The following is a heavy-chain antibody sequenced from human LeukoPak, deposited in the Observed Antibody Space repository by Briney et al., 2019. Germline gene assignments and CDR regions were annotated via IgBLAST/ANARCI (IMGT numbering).Heavy chain of an antibody. Sequence: GGSLRLSCAASGFTFSSYAMSWVRQAPGKGLEWVSAISGSGGSTYYADSVKGRFTISRDNSKNTLYLQMNSLRAEDTAVYYCGKSSSGSYRPYAFDFWGQGTMVTVSS. CDR3: GKSSSGSYRPYAFDF. J-gene: IGHJ3*01. D-gene: IGHD1-26*01. V-gene: IGHV3-23*01. CDR1: GFTFSSYA. CDR2: ISGSGGST.